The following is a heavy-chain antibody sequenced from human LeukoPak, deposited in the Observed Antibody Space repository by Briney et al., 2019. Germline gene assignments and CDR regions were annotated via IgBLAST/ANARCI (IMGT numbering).Heavy chain of an antibody. J-gene: IGHJ6*03. Sequence: PSETLSLTCTVSGGSISSHYWSWIRQPPGKGLEWIGYIYYSGSTNYNPSLKSRVTISVDTSKTQFSLKLSSVTAADTAVYYCARSIAAAGLLFYYYYMDVWGKGTTVTVSS. D-gene: IGHD6-13*01. CDR1: GGSISSHY. CDR3: ARSIAAAGLLFYYYYMDV. V-gene: IGHV4-59*11. CDR2: IYYSGST.